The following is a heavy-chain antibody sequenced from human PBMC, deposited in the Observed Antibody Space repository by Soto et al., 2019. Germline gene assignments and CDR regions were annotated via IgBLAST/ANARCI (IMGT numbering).Heavy chain of an antibody. D-gene: IGHD2-8*01. J-gene: IGHJ3*02. CDR2: LTGSGGST. Sequence: DVQLLESGGGLVQPGGSLRLSCAASGFTFSSYAMSWVRQAPGKGLAWVSSLTGSGGSTYYADSVKGRFTISRDNSRDSLYRQMNSRRADGAAVYFCAGGGTSCNYAFDIWGQGTLVTVSS. CDR1: GFTFSSYA. CDR3: AGGGTSCNYAFDI. V-gene: IGHV3-23*01.